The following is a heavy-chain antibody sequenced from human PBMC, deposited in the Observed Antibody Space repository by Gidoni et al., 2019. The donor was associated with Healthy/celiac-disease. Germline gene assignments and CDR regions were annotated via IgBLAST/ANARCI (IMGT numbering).Heavy chain of an antibody. V-gene: IGHV4-61*02. Sequence: QVQLQESGPGLVKPSQTLSLTCTVSGGSISSGSYYWSWIRQPAGKGLEWIGRIYTSGSTNYNPSLKSRVTISVDTSKNQFSLKLSSVTAADTAVYYCAASIAARRYYFDYWGQGTLVTVSS. D-gene: IGHD6-6*01. CDR2: IYTSGST. CDR3: AASIAARRYYFDY. CDR1: GGSISSGSYY. J-gene: IGHJ4*02.